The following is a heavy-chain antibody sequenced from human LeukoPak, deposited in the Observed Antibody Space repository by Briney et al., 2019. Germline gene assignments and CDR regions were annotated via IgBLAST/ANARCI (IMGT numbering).Heavy chain of an antibody. CDR3: ARVWRGNYYDY. Sequence: GGSLRLSCAASGFTFSIYSMSWVRQAPGKGLEWVSYISSSSSTISYADSVKGRFTISRDNAKNSLSLQMNSLRAEDTAIYYCARVWRGNYYDYWGQGTLVTVSS. CDR2: ISSSSSTI. CDR1: GFTFSIYS. D-gene: IGHD1-1*01. J-gene: IGHJ4*02. V-gene: IGHV3-48*01.